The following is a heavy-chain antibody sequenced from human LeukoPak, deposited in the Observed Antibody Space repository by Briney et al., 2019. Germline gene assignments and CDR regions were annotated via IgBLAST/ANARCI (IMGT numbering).Heavy chain of an antibody. CDR1: GGSFSGYY. D-gene: IGHD3-22*01. J-gene: IGHJ4*02. V-gene: IGHV4-34*01. CDR2: INHSGST. Sequence: PSETLSLTCAVYGGSFSGYYWSWIRQPPGKGLEWIGEINHSGSTNYNPSLKSRVTISVDTSKNQFSLKLSSVTAADTAVYYCARGRTGYDSSGYYYVTSYFDYWGQGTLVTVSS. CDR3: ARGRTGYDSSGYYYVTSYFDY.